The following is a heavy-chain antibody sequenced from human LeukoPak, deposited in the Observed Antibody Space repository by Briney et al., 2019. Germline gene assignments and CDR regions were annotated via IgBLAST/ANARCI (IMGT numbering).Heavy chain of an antibody. J-gene: IGHJ4*02. D-gene: IGHD3-22*01. CDR2: INPNDGST. V-gene: IGHV1-46*01. CDR3: ARDSYYYDSSGSDY. CDR1: GYTFTSYY. Sequence: ASVKVSCKASGYTFTSYYIHWVRQAPGQGLEWMGIINPNDGSTSYSQKFQGRVTMTTDTSTSTAYMELRSLRSDDTAVYYCARDSYYYDSSGSDYWGRGTLVTVSS.